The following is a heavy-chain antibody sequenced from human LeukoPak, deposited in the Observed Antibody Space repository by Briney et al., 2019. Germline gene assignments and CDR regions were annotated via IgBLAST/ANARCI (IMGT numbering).Heavy chain of an antibody. CDR2: ITGNSASS. CDR1: GFTFSPYA. CDR3: AKDWGIVVVVAYFDY. J-gene: IGHJ4*02. Sequence: PGGSLRLSCTASGFTFSPYAMGWVRQSPGKGLEWVSGITGNSASSKYADSVKGRFSISRDNSKNTVYLQMNSLRSDDTAVYYCAKDWGIVVVVAYFDYWGQGTLVTVSS. D-gene: IGHD2-15*01. V-gene: IGHV3-23*01.